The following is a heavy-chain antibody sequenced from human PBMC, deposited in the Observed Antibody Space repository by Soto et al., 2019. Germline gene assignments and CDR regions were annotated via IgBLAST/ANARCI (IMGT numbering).Heavy chain of an antibody. CDR1: GGSISSSSYY. D-gene: IGHD3-10*01. V-gene: IGHV4-39*01. CDR3: ARQGLLNYYYYMDV. Sequence: SETLSLTCTVSGGSISSSSYYWGWIRQPPGKGLEWIGSIYYSGSTYCNPSLKSRVTISVDTSKNQFSLKLSSVTAADTAVYYCARQGLLNYYYYMDVWGKGTTVTVSS. J-gene: IGHJ6*03. CDR2: IYYSGST.